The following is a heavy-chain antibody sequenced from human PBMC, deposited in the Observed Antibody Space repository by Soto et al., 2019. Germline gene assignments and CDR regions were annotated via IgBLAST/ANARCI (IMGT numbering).Heavy chain of an antibody. Sequence: SETLSLTCTVSGGSIISGGYYWSWIRKHPGKGLEWIGYIYYSGSTYYNPSLKSRVTISVDTSKNQFSLKLSSVTAADTAVYYCAASCVGCGGFNYYGMDVWGQGTTVTVSS. J-gene: IGHJ6*02. CDR2: IYYSGST. D-gene: IGHD2-21*01. V-gene: IGHV4-31*03. CDR1: GGSIISGGYY. CDR3: AASCVGCGGFNYYGMDV.